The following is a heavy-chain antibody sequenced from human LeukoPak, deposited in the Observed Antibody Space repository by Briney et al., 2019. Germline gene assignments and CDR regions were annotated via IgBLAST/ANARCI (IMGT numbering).Heavy chain of an antibody. D-gene: IGHD3-22*01. J-gene: IGHJ3*02. CDR2: IYYSGST. V-gene: IGHV4-59*08. CDR3: ARRFRHYYDSSDAFDI. CDR1: GGSISSYY. Sequence: PSETLSLTCTVSGGSISSYYWSWIRQPPGKGLEWFGYIYYSGSTNYNPSLKSRVTISVDTSKNQFSLKLSSVTAADTAVYYCARRFRHYYDSSDAFDIWGQGTMVTISS.